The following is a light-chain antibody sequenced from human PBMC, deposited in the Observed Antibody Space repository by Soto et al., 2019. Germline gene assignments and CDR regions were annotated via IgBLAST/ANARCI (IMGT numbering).Light chain of an antibody. Sequence: DIEITQSPSTLSASVGDSGTMTCRASQHISTWLAWYQQKPGKAPKVLMYDASRLESGVPTSFSGSGSGTEFTLTISSLQPDDFAIYYCQQYNSYTFGQGTKVDIK. CDR3: QQYNSYT. CDR2: DAS. J-gene: IGKJ1*01. V-gene: IGKV1-5*01. CDR1: QHISTW.